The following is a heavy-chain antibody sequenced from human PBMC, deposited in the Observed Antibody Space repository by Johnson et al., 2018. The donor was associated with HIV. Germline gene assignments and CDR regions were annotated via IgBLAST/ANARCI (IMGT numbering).Heavy chain of an antibody. V-gene: IGHV3-30*04. CDR1: GFTFSSYA. J-gene: IGHJ3*02. Sequence: VQLVESGGGVVQPGRSLRLSCAASGFTFSSYAMHWVRQAPGQGLEWVAVISYDGSNKYYADSVKGRFTISRDNSKNTLYLQMNSLRAEDTAVYYCAREKIRAFDIWGQGTMVTVSS. CDR2: ISYDGSNK. CDR3: AREKIRAFDI.